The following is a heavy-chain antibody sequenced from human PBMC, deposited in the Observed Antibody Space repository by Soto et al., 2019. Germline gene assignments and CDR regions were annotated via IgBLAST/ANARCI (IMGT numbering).Heavy chain of an antibody. CDR2: IFYSGST. V-gene: IGHV4-31*03. Sequence: SETLSLTCTVSGGSISSGGYYWSWIRQHPGKGLEWIGYIFYSGSTYYNPSLKSRVTISVDTSKNQFSLKLSSVTAADTAVYYCARRYSSGFDYWGRGTLVTVSS. CDR1: GGSISSGGYY. CDR3: ARRYSSGFDY. D-gene: IGHD6-19*01. J-gene: IGHJ4*02.